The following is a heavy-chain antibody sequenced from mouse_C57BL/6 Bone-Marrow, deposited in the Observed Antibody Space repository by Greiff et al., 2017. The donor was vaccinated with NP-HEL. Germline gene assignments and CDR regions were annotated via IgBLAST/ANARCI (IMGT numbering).Heavy chain of an antibody. D-gene: IGHD2-3*01. CDR2: ISSGGSYT. CDR3: ARQEMVTSFYYFDY. V-gene: IGHV5-6*01. CDR1: GFTFSSYG. Sequence: DVHLVESGGDLVKPGGSLKLSCAASGFTFSSYGMSWVRQTPDTRLEWVATISSGGSYTYYPDSVKGRFTISRDNAKNTLYLQMSSLKSEDTAMYYCARQEMVTSFYYFDYWGQGTTLTVSS. J-gene: IGHJ2*01.